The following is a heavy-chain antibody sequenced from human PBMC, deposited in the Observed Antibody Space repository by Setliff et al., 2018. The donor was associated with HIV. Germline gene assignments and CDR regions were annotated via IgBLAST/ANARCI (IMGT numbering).Heavy chain of an antibody. D-gene: IGHD2-8*01. V-gene: IGHV1-69*13. J-gene: IGHJ4*02. CDR1: GYIITGYL. CDR2: IIPIFGTA. CDR3: ARALGISSDTNRFDY. Sequence: SVKVSCKASGYIITGYLIHWVRQAPGQGLEWLGVIIPIFGTANYAQKFQGRVTITADESTTTVYMELSSLRSEDTAVYYCARALGISSDTNRFDYWGQGTPVTVSS.